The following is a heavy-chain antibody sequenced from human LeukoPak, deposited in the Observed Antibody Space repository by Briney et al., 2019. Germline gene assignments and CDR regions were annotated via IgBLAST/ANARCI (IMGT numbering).Heavy chain of an antibody. J-gene: IGHJ4*02. V-gene: IGHV4-59*12. CDR3: ARGGDDSSGYYVMR. CDR2: IYYSGST. CDR1: GGSISSYY. Sequence: PSETLSLTCTVSGGSISSYYWSWLRQPPGKGLEWIGYIYYSGSTYYNPSLKSRVTIPVDTSKNQFSLKLSSVTAADTAVYYCARGGDDSSGYYVMRWGQGTLVTVSS. D-gene: IGHD3-22*01.